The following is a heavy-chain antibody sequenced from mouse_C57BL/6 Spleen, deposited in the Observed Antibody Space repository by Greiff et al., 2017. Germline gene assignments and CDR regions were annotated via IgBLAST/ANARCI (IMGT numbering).Heavy chain of an antibody. V-gene: IGHV1-80*01. D-gene: IGHD1-1*01. CDR2: IYPGDGDT. CDR1: GYAFSSYW. CDR3: ARWVKFITTVVADAMDY. Sequence: VQLQQSGAELVKPGASVKISCKASGYAFSSYWMNWVKQRPGKGLEWIGQIYPGDGDTNYNGKFKGKATLTADKSSSTAYMQLSSLTSEDSAVYFGARWVKFITTVVADAMDYWGQGTSVTVSS. J-gene: IGHJ4*01.